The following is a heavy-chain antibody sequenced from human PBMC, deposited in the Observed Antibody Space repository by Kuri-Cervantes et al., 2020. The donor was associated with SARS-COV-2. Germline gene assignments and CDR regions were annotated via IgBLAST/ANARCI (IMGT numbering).Heavy chain of an antibody. Sequence: GSLRLSCTVSGGSISSYYWSWIRQPPGKGLEWIGYIYYSGSTNYNPSLKSRVTISVDTSKNQFSLKLSSVTAADTAVYYCARDNPHYYGSGSDYGMDVWGQGTTVTVSS. V-gene: IGHV4-59*01. J-gene: IGHJ6*02. CDR1: GGSISSYY. D-gene: IGHD3-10*01. CDR3: ARDNPHYYGSGSDYGMDV. CDR2: IYYSGST.